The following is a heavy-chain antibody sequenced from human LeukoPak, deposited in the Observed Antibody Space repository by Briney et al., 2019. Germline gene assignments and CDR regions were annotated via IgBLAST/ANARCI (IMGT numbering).Heavy chain of an antibody. CDR2: ISSSGSTI. Sequence: GPLRLSCAASGFTFSSYEMNWVRQAPGKGLEWVSYISSSGSTIYYADSVKGRFTISRDNAKDSLYLQMNSLRAEDTAVYYCAELGITMIGGVWGKGTTVTISS. D-gene: IGHD3-10*02. J-gene: IGHJ6*04. CDR3: AELGITMIGGV. V-gene: IGHV3-48*03. CDR1: GFTFSSYE.